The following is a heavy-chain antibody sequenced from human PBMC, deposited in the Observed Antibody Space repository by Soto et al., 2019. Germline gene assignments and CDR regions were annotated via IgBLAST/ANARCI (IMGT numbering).Heavy chain of an antibody. J-gene: IGHJ4*02. D-gene: IGHD3-9*01. Sequence: PGGSLRLSCAASGFTFSSYAMSWVRQAPGKGLEWVSAISGSGGSTYYADSVKGRFTISRDNSKNTLYLQMNSLRAEDTAVYYCVKDGGTYYDILSGYYNWGGFDYWGPGPLVTVSS. CDR3: VKDGGTYYDILSGYYNWGGFDY. V-gene: IGHV3-23*01. CDR1: GFTFSSYA. CDR2: ISGSGGST.